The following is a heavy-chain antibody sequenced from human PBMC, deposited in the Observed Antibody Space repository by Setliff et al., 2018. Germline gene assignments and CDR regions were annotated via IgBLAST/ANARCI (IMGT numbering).Heavy chain of an antibody. D-gene: IGHD6-25*01. V-gene: IGHV5-51*01. CDR2: VFSGDSDT. CDR3: ARLGAPASHDAFDI. J-gene: IGHJ3*02. CDR1: GYRFTTYW. Sequence: LKISCTGSGYRFTTYWIGWVRQMPGKGLEWMGIVFSGDSDTRYSPSFQGQVTMSADKSINTAYLQWSSLKASDTTMYYCARLGAPASHDAFDIWGQGTMVTVS.